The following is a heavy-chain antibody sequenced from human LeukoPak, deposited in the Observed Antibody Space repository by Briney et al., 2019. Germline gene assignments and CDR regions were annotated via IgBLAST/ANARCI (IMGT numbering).Heavy chain of an antibody. CDR2: FYRGGTI. V-gene: IGHV3-53*01. CDR1: GFTFSSYE. D-gene: IGHD1-26*01. CDR3: ARDRRGSYFSDAFDI. Sequence: PGGSLRLSCAASGFTFSSYEMNWVRQAPGKGLEWVSVFYRGGTIYYADSVKGRFTISRDNSKNTLYLHMNSLTAADTAVYFCARDRRGSYFSDAFDIWGQGTMVTVSS. J-gene: IGHJ3*02.